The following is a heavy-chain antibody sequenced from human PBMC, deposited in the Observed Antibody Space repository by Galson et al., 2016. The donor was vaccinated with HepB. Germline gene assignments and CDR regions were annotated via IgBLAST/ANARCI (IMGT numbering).Heavy chain of an antibody. J-gene: IGHJ4*02. CDR3: LTGDDY. V-gene: IGHV1-2*06. Sequence: SVKVSCKASEYTFNGYYIHWVRQAPGQGLEWMGRINPNTSDTAYSQKFEGRVTMTRDASINTFYMELSRVRSDDTAAFYCLTGDDYWGQGTLVTVSS. CDR2: INPNTSDT. D-gene: IGHD7-27*01. CDR1: EYTFNGYY.